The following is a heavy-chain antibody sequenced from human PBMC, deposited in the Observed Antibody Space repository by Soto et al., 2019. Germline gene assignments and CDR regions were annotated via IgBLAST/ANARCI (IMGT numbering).Heavy chain of an antibody. V-gene: IGHV1-8*01. J-gene: IGHJ5*02. CDR1: GYTFTSYD. Sequence: QVHLVQSGAEVRKPGASVKVSCKASGYTFTSYDINWVRQATGQGLEWMGWMNPNSGNTAYAQKFQGRVTMTRNTYISTAHMELSSLRSEDKAVYYCARERTRGFDPWGQGTLVTVSS. CDR3: ARERTRGFDP. CDR2: MNPNSGNT.